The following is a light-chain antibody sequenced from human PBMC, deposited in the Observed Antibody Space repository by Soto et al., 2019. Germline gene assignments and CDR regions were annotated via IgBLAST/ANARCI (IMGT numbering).Light chain of an antibody. V-gene: IGKV3-20*01. Sequence: EIVWTQSPGTLSFSPGERATLSCRASQSVSSSYLAWYQQKPGQAPRLLIYGPSNSATGIPDRFSGSRYGTDFTLTISRLQPDDFAANYCKQYASSHSFNLGPGTTVDIK. J-gene: IGKJ3*01. CDR2: GPS. CDR1: QSVSSSY. CDR3: KQYASSHSFN.